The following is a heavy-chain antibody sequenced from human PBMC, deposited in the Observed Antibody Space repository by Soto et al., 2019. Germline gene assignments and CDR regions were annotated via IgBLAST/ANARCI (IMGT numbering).Heavy chain of an antibody. CDR1: GGSISSGGYY. CDR2: IYYSGST. D-gene: IGHD3-22*01. V-gene: IGHV4-31*03. J-gene: IGHJ4*02. Sequence: QVQLQESGPGLVKPSQTLSLTCTVSGGSISSGGYYWSWIRQHPGKGLEWIGYIYYSGSTYYNPSLKSRVTISVDTSKNQFSLKLSSVTAADTAVYYCARTVIPRDSSGYYVPHFDYWGQGTLVTVSS. CDR3: ARTVIPRDSSGYYVPHFDY.